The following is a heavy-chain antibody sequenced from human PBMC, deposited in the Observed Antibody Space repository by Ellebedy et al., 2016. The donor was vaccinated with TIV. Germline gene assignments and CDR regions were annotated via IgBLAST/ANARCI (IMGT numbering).Heavy chain of an antibody. CDR3: ATEAAADPDWYFDL. J-gene: IGHJ2*01. V-gene: IGHV1-2*06. CDR1: GYTFSGYY. D-gene: IGHD6-13*01. CDR2: TKPDSGDT. Sequence: AASVKVSCKASGYTFSGYYINWVRQAPGQGLQWMGRTKPDSGDTRYAQESQGRVTMTSDTSITTAYMELSSLKSDDTAIYYCATEAAADPDWYFDLWGRGTLVTVSS.